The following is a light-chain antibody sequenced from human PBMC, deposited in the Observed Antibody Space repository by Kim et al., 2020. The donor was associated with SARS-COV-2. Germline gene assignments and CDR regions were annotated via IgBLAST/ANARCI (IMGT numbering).Light chain of an antibody. Sequence: KTVSSHCTRSSGSIVRDDVQWYQQRPGSAPTTVIYEDNQRPSGVPDRFSGSIDSSSNSASLTISGLKTEDEADYYCQSYDSSNHEVFGGGTQLTVL. J-gene: IGLJ3*02. CDR3: QSYDSSNHEV. CDR1: SGSIVRDD. V-gene: IGLV6-57*03. CDR2: EDN.